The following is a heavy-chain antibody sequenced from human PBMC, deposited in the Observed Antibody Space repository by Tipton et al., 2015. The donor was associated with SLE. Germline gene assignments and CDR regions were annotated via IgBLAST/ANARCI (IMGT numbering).Heavy chain of an antibody. CDR3: ARAKDCSSTSCYYYYYMDV. Sequence: TLSLTCTVSGGSISSYYWSWIRQPPGKGLEWIGYIYYSGSTNYNPSLKSRVTISVDTSKNQFSLKLSPVTAADTAVYYCARAKDCSSTSCYYYYYMDVWGKGTTVNVSS. V-gene: IGHV4-59*01. J-gene: IGHJ6*03. CDR2: IYYSGST. CDR1: GGSISSYY. D-gene: IGHD2-2*01.